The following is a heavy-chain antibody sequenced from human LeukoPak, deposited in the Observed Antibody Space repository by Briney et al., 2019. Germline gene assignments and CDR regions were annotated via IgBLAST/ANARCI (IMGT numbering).Heavy chain of an antibody. V-gene: IGHV4-59*01. CDR3: ARGRYSAGDNWFDP. D-gene: IGHD3-9*01. Sequence: SETLSLTCTVSGGSITSSYWSWIRQSPGKGLEWIGYIHYTGSTNYNPSLKSRVTMLIGTSKNQFPLKLSSVTAADTAVYYCARGRYSAGDNWFDPWGQGTLVTVSS. J-gene: IGHJ5*02. CDR2: IHYTGST. CDR1: GGSITSSY.